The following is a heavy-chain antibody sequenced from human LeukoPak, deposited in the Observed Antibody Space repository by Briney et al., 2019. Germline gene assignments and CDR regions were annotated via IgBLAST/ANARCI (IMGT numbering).Heavy chain of an antibody. CDR2: VYGGGVT. Sequence: SGTLSLTCTVSGGSISSFHWNWLRQSPGRGLEWIGYVYGGGVTNYNPSLRFRVTMSIDTSKNKFSLNLKSVTAEDTAVYYCARSVGSNWSYFFDYWGQGTLVTVSS. CDR1: GGSISSFH. J-gene: IGHJ4*02. V-gene: IGHV4-59*01. CDR3: ARSVGSNWSYFFDY. D-gene: IGHD6-13*01.